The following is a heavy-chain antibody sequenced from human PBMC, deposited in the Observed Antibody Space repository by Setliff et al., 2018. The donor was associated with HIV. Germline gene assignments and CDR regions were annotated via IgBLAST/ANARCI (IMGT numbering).Heavy chain of an antibody. D-gene: IGHD5-12*01. J-gene: IGHJ4*02. CDR2: MYHTGST. V-gene: IGHV4-38-2*01. CDR3: ARQPLYNDYDWRSYYFDY. Sequence: PSETLSLTCAVSGYSISSGCYWGWIRQPPGKGLEWIRSMYHTGSTYYSPSLNSRFTISVDTSKNQFSLKLRSVTAADTAVYYCARQPLYNDYDWRSYYFDYWGQGSLVTVSS. CDR1: GYSISSGCY.